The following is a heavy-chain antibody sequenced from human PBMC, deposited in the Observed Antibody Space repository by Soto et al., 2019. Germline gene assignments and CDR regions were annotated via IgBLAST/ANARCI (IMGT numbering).Heavy chain of an antibody. J-gene: IGHJ4*02. D-gene: IGHD6-13*01. CDR2: IYYSGRT. CDR1: GGSISSGGYF. V-gene: IGHV4-31*03. CDR3: ARFAKEENPKVGSWYYFDY. Sequence: SETLSLTCTFSGGSISSGGYFWSWVRQHPGKGLEWIGNIYYSGRTYYNPSLKSRVTISVDTSKNQFSLNLSSVTAADTAVYYCARFAKEENPKVGSWYYFDYWGQGTRVTVSS.